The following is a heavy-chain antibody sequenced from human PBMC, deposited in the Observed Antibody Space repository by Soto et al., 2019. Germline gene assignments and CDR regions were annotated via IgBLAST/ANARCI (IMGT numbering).Heavy chain of an antibody. Sequence: QVQLVESGGGVVQPGRSLRLSCAASGFRFSNYGMHWVRQAPGKGLEWLAVIVADGTGLHYADSVRGRFTSSRDNSKNTLYLQPNRLGADDPGIYFCARDDYLPDHGLDHWGQGTLVTVSS. CDR3: ARDDYLPDHGLDH. CDR1: GFRFSNYG. CDR2: IVADGTGL. V-gene: IGHV3-33*01. J-gene: IGHJ4*02. D-gene: IGHD3-16*01.